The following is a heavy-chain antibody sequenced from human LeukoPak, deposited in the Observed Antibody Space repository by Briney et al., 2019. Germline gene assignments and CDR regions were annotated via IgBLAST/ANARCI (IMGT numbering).Heavy chain of an antibody. D-gene: IGHD4-17*01. CDR2: ISSSSSYI. Sequence: PGGSLRLSCAASGFTFSSYSMNWVRQAPGKGLEWVSSISSSSSYIYYADSVKGRFTISRDNSKNTLYLQMNSLRAEDTAVYYCAKYGDYYFDYWGQGTLVTVSS. CDR1: GFTFSSYS. CDR3: AKYGDYYFDY. V-gene: IGHV3-21*04. J-gene: IGHJ4*02.